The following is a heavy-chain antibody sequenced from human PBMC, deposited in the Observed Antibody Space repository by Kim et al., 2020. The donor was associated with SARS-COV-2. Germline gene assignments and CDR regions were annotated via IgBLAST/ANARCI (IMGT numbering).Heavy chain of an antibody. Sequence: GGSLRLSCAASGFTFSSYEMNWVRQAPGKGLEWVSYISSSGSTIYYADSVKGRFTISRDNAKNSLYLQMNSLRAEDTAVYYCARDGTIFGVVKGMDVWGQGTTVTVSS. V-gene: IGHV3-48*03. J-gene: IGHJ6*02. CDR3: ARDGTIFGVVKGMDV. D-gene: IGHD3-3*01. CDR2: ISSSGSTI. CDR1: GFTFSSYE.